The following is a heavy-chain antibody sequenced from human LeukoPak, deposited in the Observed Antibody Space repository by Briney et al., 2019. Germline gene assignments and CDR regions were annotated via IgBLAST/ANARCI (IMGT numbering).Heavy chain of an antibody. J-gene: IGHJ6*04. CDR2: INHSGST. Sequence: SETLSLTCAVYGGSSSGYYWSWIRQPPGKGLEWIGEINHSGSTNYNPSLKSRVTISVDTSKNQFSLKLSSVTAADTAVYYCARGPSVDVWGRGTTVTVSS. CDR1: GGSSSGYY. CDR3: ARGPSVDV. V-gene: IGHV4-34*01.